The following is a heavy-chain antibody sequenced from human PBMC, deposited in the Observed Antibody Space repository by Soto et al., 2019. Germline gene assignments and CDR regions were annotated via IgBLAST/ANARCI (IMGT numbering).Heavy chain of an antibody. CDR3: GSVGYCSSTNCLFYYYHYGMDV. D-gene: IGHD2-2*03. CDR1: GGTFSSHA. CDR2: IIPIFGTT. Sequence: GASVKVSCKASGGTFSSHAISWVRQAPGRGLEWMGGIIPIFGTTNYAQNFRARVTITADESTSTDYMELSSLTSEGTAVYYCGSVGYCSSTNCLFYYYHYGMDVWGQGTMVTVSS. J-gene: IGHJ6*02. V-gene: IGHV1-69*13.